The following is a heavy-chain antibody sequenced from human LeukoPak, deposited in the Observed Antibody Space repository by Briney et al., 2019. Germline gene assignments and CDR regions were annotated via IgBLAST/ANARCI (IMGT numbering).Heavy chain of an antibody. CDR1: GGSISSYY. Sequence: SETLSLTCTVSGGSISSYYWSWIRQPAGKGLEWIGRIYSSGTTTYDPSLKSRVTMSVDTAKNQVSLRLSSVTAADTAVYYCARDSGTTGEVKFDPWGQGSLVTVSS. J-gene: IGHJ5*02. D-gene: IGHD3-10*01. CDR2: IYSSGTT. V-gene: IGHV4-4*07. CDR3: ARDSGTTGEVKFDP.